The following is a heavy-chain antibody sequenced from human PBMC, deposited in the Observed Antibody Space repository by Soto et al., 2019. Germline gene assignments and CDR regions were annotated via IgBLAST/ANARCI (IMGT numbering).Heavy chain of an antibody. J-gene: IGHJ6*02. D-gene: IGHD2-2*01. CDR3: ARDLGYCSSTSCRNLNYYYYGMDV. CDR1: GFTFSSYG. Sequence: PGGSLRLSCAASGFTFSSYGMHWVRQAPGKGLEWVAVIWYDGSNKYYADSVKGRFTISRDNSKNTLYLQMNSLRAEDTAVYYCARDLGYCSSTSCRNLNYYYYGMDVWGQGTTVTVSS. CDR2: IWYDGSNK. V-gene: IGHV3-33*01.